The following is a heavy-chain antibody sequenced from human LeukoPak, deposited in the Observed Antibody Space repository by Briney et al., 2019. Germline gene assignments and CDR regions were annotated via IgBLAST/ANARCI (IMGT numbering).Heavy chain of an antibody. CDR2: ISYDGSNK. J-gene: IGHJ6*02. V-gene: IGHV3-30*18. CDR3: AKDHRGGYYDSSGYSIWLKDGMDV. Sequence: QPGGSLRLSCAASGFTFSSYGMHWVRQAPGKGLEWVAVISYDGSNKYYADSVKGRFTISRDNSKNTLYLQMNSLRAEDTAVYYCAKDHRGGYYDSSGYSIWLKDGMDVWGQGTTVTVSS. CDR1: GFTFSSYG. D-gene: IGHD3-22*01.